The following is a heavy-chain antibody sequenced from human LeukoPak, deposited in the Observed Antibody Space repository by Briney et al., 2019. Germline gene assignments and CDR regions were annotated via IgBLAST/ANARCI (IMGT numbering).Heavy chain of an antibody. Sequence: GASVKVSCKASGYTFTNYHINWVRQATGQGLEWMGWMNPNNGDRGYAQKFQGRVTITRDTSISTSYMELRSLRSDDTAVYFCARTTSFTASGYDYWGQGTLVTVSS. CDR2: MNPNNGDR. V-gene: IGHV1-8*03. CDR1: GYTFTNYH. D-gene: IGHD6-25*01. CDR3: ARTTSFTASGYDY. J-gene: IGHJ4*02.